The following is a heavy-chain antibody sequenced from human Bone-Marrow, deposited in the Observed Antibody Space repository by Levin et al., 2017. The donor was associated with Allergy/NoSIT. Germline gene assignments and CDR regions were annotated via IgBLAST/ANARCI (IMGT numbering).Heavy chain of an antibody. J-gene: IGHJ2*01. Sequence: AGESLKISCRDSGTAFPSHWIAWVRQMPGKGLEWVGLIFPDDSETRYAPSFQGQVSISIDKSINTVYLQWDSLKASDTAIYYCARQSGSSAVFWYFDLWGRGTLLTVSS. CDR2: IFPDDSET. CDR1: GTAFPSHW. D-gene: IGHD6-13*01. CDR3: ARQSGSSAVFWYFDL. V-gene: IGHV5-51*01.